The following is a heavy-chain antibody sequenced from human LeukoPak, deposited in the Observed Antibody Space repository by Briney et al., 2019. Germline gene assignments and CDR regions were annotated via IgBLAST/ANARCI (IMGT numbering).Heavy chain of an antibody. Sequence: SETLSLTCTVSGGSISSGSYYWSWIRQPAGKGLEWIGRIYSSGSTNYNPSLQSRVTISVDTSKNQFSLRLNSVTAADTAVYYCARMASRRYVYDYWGQGTLVTVSS. D-gene: IGHD1-1*01. CDR1: GGSISSGSYY. V-gene: IGHV4-61*10. CDR3: ARMASRRYVYDY. J-gene: IGHJ4*02. CDR2: IYSSGST.